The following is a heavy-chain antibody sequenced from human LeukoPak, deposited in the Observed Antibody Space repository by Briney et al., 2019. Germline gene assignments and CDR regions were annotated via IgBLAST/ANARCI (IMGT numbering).Heavy chain of an antibody. D-gene: IGHD3-22*01. CDR3: ASAYYDSSGYFDY. V-gene: IGHV4-39*01. J-gene: IGHJ4*02. CDR1: GGSTSSSSYY. CDR2: IFYSGST. Sequence: PSETLSLTCTVSGGSTSSSSYYWGWIRQPPGKGLEWIGTIFYSGSTYYNPSLKSRVTISVDTSNNQFSLKLSSVTAADTAVYYCASAYYDSSGYFDYWGQGTLVTVSS.